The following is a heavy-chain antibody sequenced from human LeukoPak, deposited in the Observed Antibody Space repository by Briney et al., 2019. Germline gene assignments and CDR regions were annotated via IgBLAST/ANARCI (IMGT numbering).Heavy chain of an antibody. CDR2: IYNSGST. CDR1: GVSISSGGNY. V-gene: IGHV4-31*03. Sequence: PSETLSLTCTVSGVSISSGGNYWTWIRQYPGKGLEWIGYIYNSGSTYYNPSLKSRVTISVDTSKNQFSLKLRSVTAADTAVYYCARVVGTHFQHWGQGTLVTVSS. D-gene: IGHD1-26*01. J-gene: IGHJ1*01. CDR3: ARVVGTHFQH.